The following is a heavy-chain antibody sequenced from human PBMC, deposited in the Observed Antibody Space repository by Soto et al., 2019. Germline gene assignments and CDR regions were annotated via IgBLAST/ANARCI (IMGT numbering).Heavy chain of an antibody. V-gene: IGHV3-23*01. CDR3: ARTHKTGVVATARIDY. Sequence: EVQLLESGGGLVQPGGSLRLSCAASGFTFSSYAMTWVRQAPGKGLEWVSAVSGSGGNTYYPDSVKGRFTISRDSSKNTLDLQMNSLRAEDTAIYYCARTHKTGVVATARIDYWGQGTLVTVSS. D-gene: IGHD2-2*01. CDR1: GFTFSSYA. J-gene: IGHJ4*02. CDR2: VSGSGGNT.